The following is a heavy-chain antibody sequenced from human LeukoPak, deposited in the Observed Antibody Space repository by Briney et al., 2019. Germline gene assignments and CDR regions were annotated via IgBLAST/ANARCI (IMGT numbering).Heavy chain of an antibody. Sequence: PGGSLRLSCTASGFSFSGHWMHWARQLPGKGLVWVSRISPTGSTTSYADSVKGRFTISRDNAKNSLYLQMNSLRAEDTALYYCAKDHIAAAGKHFDYWGQGTLVTVSS. CDR2: ISPTGSTT. CDR3: AKDHIAAAGKHFDY. V-gene: IGHV3-74*01. J-gene: IGHJ4*02. D-gene: IGHD6-13*01. CDR1: GFSFSGHW.